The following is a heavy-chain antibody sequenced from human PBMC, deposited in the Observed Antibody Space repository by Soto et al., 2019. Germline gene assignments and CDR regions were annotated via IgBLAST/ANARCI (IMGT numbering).Heavy chain of an antibody. CDR2: IIPMFDTP. CDR3: ARSGGLDRDFNY. D-gene: IGHD2-15*01. V-gene: IGHV1-69*12. Sequence: QVQLVQSGAEVKKPGSSVKVSCKASGGTFSSDSFSWVRQAPGQGLEWLGGIIPMFDTPIYAQKFQDRVTITADAPTSTTYMQASSLSSGDTAVYYCARSGGLDRDFNYWGQGSLVTVSS. J-gene: IGHJ4*02. CDR1: GGTFSSDS.